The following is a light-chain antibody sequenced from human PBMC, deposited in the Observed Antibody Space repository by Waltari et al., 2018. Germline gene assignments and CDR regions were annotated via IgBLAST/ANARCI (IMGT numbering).Light chain of an antibody. J-gene: IGLJ3*02. Sequence: QLVLTQSPSASASLGASIKLTCTLSSGPSSNIIAWLQQQPERGPRYLMKVNSDGTHSKGDDIPVRCSVSSAGAERYLTISSLQSEDEADYYCQTGGHGTWVYGGGTKVTVL. CDR2: VNSDGTH. CDR1: SGPSSNI. V-gene: IGLV4-69*01. CDR3: QTGGHGTWV.